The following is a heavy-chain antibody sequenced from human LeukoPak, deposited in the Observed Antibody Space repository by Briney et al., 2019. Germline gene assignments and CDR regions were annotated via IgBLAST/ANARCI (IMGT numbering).Heavy chain of an antibody. J-gene: IGHJ4*02. V-gene: IGHV3-74*01. CDR3: ARDGGLLPDN. CDR2: ISPDGSSR. Sequence: GGSLRLSCAASGFPFSTYWMHWVRQPPGHGLVWVSRISPDGSSRSYADSVKGRFIISRDNAKNTLSLQMNSLTAEDTAVYYCARDGGLLPDNWGKGTLVTVSS. CDR1: GFPFSTYW. D-gene: IGHD2-21*02.